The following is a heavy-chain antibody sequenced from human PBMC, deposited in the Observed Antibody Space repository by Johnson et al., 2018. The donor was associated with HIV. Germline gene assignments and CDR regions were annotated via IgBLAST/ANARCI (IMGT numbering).Heavy chain of an antibody. CDR3: TKGRIFGVVMEAFDI. Sequence: QEKLVESGGGVVQPGRSLRLSCAASGFTFSSYGMHWVRQAPGTGLEWVAVIWYDGSNKYYADSVNGRFTISRDNSKNTLYLQMNSLRAEDMAVYYCTKGRIFGVVMEAFDIWGQGTMVTVSS. V-gene: IGHV3-33*06. CDR1: GFTFSSYG. J-gene: IGHJ3*02. CDR2: IWYDGSNK. D-gene: IGHD3-3*01.